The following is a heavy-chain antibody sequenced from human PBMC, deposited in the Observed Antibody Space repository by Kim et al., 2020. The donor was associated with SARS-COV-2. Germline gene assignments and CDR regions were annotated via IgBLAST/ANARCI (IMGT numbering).Heavy chain of an antibody. CDR2: ISYDGSNK. J-gene: IGHJ4*02. V-gene: IGHV3-30*04. Sequence: GGSLRLSCAASGFTFSSYAMHWVRQAPGKGLEWVAVISYDGSNKYYADSVKGRFTISRDNSKNTLYLQMNSLRAEDTAVYYCARDGRYCSSTSCYSGFDYWGQGTLVTVSS. D-gene: IGHD2-2*02. CDR3: ARDGRYCSSTSCYSGFDY. CDR1: GFTFSSYA.